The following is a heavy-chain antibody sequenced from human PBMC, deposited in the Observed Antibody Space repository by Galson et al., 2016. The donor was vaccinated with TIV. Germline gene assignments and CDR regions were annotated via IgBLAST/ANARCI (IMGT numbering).Heavy chain of an antibody. D-gene: IGHD3-22*01. Sequence: SLRLSCAASGFTFSTYAMTWVRQVPGKGLEWVSSISDSGDSTYYADPVKGRFTISRDNSKNTLYLQMNSLRAEDTAIYYCAKGPLIVVELDSWGQGTLVTVSS. V-gene: IGHV3-23*01. CDR1: GFTFSTYA. CDR3: AKGPLIVVELDS. J-gene: IGHJ4*02. CDR2: ISDSGDST.